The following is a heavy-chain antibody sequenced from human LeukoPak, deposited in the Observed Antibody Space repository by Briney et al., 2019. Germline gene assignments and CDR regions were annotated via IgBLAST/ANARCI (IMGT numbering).Heavy chain of an antibody. CDR1: GFTFSSYA. J-gene: IGHJ4*02. D-gene: IGHD2-15*01. CDR3: ARESDCSGGSCYPYFDY. V-gene: IGHV3-30*04. Sequence: PGGSLRLSCAASGFTFSSYAMHWVRQAPGKGLEWVAVISYDGSNKYYADSVKGRFTISRDNSKNTLYLQMNSLRSDDTAVYYCARESDCSGGSCYPYFDYWGQGTLVTVSS. CDR2: ISYDGSNK.